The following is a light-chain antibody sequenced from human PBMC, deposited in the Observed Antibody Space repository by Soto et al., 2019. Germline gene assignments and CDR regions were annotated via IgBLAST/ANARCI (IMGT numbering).Light chain of an antibody. J-gene: IGKJ1*01. Sequence: EIVMTQSPATLSVSPGERATLSCRASQSVSSNLAWYQQKPGQAPRLLIYGASTRATGIPARFNGSGSGTEFNLTIRSLKSEDFAVYYCQQYNNWPPLTFGQGTKVEI. CDR1: QSVSSN. V-gene: IGKV3-15*01. CDR2: GAS. CDR3: QQYNNWPPLT.